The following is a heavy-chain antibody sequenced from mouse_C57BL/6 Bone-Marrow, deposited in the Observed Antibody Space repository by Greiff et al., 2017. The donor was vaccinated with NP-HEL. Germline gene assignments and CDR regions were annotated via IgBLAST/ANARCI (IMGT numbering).Heavy chain of an antibody. CDR3: ARDAGGSYFDV. J-gene: IGHJ1*03. V-gene: IGHV7-1*01. CDR1: GFTFSDFY. Sequence: EVKVVESGGGLVQSGRSLRLSCATSGFTFSDFYMEWVRQAPGKGLEWIAASRNKANDYTTEYSASVKGRFIVSRDTSQSILYLQMNALRAEDTAIYYCARDAGGSYFDVWGTGTTVTVSS. CDR2: SRNKANDYTT.